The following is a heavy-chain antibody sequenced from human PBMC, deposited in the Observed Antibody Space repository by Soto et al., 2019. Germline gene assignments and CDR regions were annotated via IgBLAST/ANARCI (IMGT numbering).Heavy chain of an antibody. V-gene: IGHV1-2*02. CDR3: ARDGWGASSWPPFYYYGMDV. CDR1: GYTFTGYY. J-gene: IGHJ6*04. D-gene: IGHD6-13*01. Sequence: ASVKVSCKASGYTFTGYYMHWVRQAPGQGLEWMGWINPNSGGTNYAQKFQGRVTMTRDTSISTAYMELSRLRSDDTAVYYCARDGWGASSWPPFYYYGMDVRGKGTTFTVSS. CDR2: INPNSGGT.